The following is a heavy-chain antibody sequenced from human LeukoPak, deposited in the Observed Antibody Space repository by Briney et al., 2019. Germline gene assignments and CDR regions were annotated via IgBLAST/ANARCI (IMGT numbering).Heavy chain of an antibody. CDR1: GFTFSSYE. CDR2: ISSSSSYI. J-gene: IGHJ4*02. D-gene: IGHD3-3*01. Sequence: GGSLRLSCAASGFTFSSYEMNWVRQAPGKGLEWVSSISSSSSYIYYADSVKGRFTISRDNAKNSLYLQMNSLRAEDTAVYYCARAPLFGVVPSWGQGTLVTVSS. CDR3: ARAPLFGVVPS. V-gene: IGHV3-21*01.